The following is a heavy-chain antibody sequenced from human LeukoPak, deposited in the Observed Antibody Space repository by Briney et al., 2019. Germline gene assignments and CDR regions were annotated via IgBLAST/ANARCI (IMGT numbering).Heavy chain of an antibody. CDR3: ARAAAAGRGYNWFDP. D-gene: IGHD6-13*01. CDR2: INPNSGGT. J-gene: IGHJ5*02. Sequence: GASVKVSCKASGYTFTGYYMHWVRQAPRQGLEWMGWINPNSGGTNYAQKFQGRVTMTRDTSISTAYMELGRLRSDDTAVYYCARAAAAGRGYNWFDPWGQGTLVTVSS. CDR1: GYTFTGYY. V-gene: IGHV1-2*02.